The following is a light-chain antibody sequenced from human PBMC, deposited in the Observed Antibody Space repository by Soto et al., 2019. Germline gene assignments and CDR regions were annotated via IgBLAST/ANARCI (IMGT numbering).Light chain of an antibody. CDR1: SSDVGGYNY. J-gene: IGLJ1*01. V-gene: IGLV2-14*01. Sequence: CELNRPASVSGSAGGGITIICTGTSSDVGGYNYVSWYQQHPGKAPKFMIYDVSNRPSGVSNRFSGSKSGNTASLTISGLQAEDEADYYCCSYTTSNTRQIVFGTGTKVTVL. CDR2: DVS. CDR3: CSYTTSNTRQIV.